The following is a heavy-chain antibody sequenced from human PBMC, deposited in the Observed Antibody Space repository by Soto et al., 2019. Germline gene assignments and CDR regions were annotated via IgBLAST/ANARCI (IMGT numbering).Heavy chain of an antibody. J-gene: IGHJ4*02. CDR2: IDPDGSDT. V-gene: IGHV3-74*01. Sequence: VQLVESGGDLVQPGGSLRLSCAASGFAFSRFSMHWVRQAPGKGLVWVSRIDPDGSDTTYADSVKGRFTISRDNAKNIVYLQMSSLRAEDTALYYCATMAGTYPYWGQGTLVTVSS. D-gene: IGHD1-26*01. CDR3: ATMAGTYPY. CDR1: GFAFSRFS.